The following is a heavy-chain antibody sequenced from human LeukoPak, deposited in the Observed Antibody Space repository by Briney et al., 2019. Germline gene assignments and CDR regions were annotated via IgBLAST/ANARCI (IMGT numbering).Heavy chain of an antibody. CDR3: ARDFDSSGYLADY. CDR1: GVTFSSYW. Sequence: GGSLRLSCAPSGVTFSSYWMSWVRQALGKGVEWVANIKQDGSEKYYVDSVKDRLTISRDNAKNSLYLQMNSLRAEDTAVYYCARDFDSSGYLADYWGQGTLVTVSS. J-gene: IGHJ4*02. D-gene: IGHD3-22*01. CDR2: IKQDGSEK. V-gene: IGHV3-7*01.